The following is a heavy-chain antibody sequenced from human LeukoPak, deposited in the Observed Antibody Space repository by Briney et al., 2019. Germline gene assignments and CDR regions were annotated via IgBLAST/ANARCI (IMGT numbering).Heavy chain of an antibody. J-gene: IGHJ5*02. D-gene: IGHD3-3*01. Sequence: PSETLSLTCTVSGGSISSYYWSWIRQPPGKGLEWIGYIYYSGSTNYNPSLKSRVTISVDTSKNQFSLKLSSVTAADTAVYYCARHANVITIFGVVMNWFDPWGQGTLVTVSS. CDR1: GGSISSYY. CDR3: ARHANVITIFGVVMNWFDP. CDR2: IYYSGST. V-gene: IGHV4-59*08.